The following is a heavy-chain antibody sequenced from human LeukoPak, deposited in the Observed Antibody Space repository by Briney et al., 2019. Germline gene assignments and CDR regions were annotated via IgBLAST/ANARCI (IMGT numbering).Heavy chain of an antibody. CDR2: ISGSDGIT. CDR3: TFSEELPPYYFDY. J-gene: IGHJ4*02. CDR1: GFTFSSYS. V-gene: IGHV3-23*01. Sequence: GGSLRLSCAASGFTFSSYSMNWVRQAPGKGLEWVSVISGSDGITYYADSVKGRFTISRDNSKNTLYLQMNSLSDEDTAVYYCTFSEELPPYYFDYWGQGTLVTVSS. D-gene: IGHD1-26*01.